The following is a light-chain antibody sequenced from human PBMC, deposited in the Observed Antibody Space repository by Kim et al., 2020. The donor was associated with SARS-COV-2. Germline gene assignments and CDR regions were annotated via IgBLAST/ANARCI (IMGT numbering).Light chain of an antibody. CDR3: QKYNSAPRT. CDR2: AAS. CDR1: QGISNY. V-gene: IGKV1-27*01. J-gene: IGKJ1*01. Sequence: ASVGDRVTITCRQVQGISNYLATYQQKPVKVPKLLTYAASTLQSGVPSRFSGSGSGTDFTLTISSLQPEDVATYYCQKYNSAPRTFGQGTKVDIK.